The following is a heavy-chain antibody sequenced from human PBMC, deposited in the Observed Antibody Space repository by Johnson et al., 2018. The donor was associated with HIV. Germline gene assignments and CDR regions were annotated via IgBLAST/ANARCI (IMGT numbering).Heavy chain of an antibody. D-gene: IGHD6-13*01. Sequence: QVQLVESGGGVVQPGRSLRLSCAAFEFDFSNAWMNWVRQAPGKGLEWVAVISYDGSNKYYADSVKGRFTISSDNSKNTLYLQMNSLRAEDTAVYYCAKGAAAAGPDAFDIWGQGTMVTVSS. CDR1: EFDFSNAW. V-gene: IGHV3-30*18. CDR2: ISYDGSNK. J-gene: IGHJ3*02. CDR3: AKGAAAAGPDAFDI.